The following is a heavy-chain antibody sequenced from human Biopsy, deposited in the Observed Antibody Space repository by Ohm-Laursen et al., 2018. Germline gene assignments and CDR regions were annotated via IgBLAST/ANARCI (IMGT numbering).Heavy chain of an antibody. CDR3: ARRLPLRGFAFDV. CDR1: GDSITSYF. V-gene: IGHV4-59*08. Sequence: SETLSLTCTVSGDSITSYFWNWIRQAPGKGLEWIGNIYYRGNTNYSPSLKSRATISLDPSKNQFSLNLNSVTATDTAVYYCARRLPLRGFAFDVWGQGTVVTVS. J-gene: IGHJ3*01. CDR2: IYYRGNT. D-gene: IGHD3-10*01.